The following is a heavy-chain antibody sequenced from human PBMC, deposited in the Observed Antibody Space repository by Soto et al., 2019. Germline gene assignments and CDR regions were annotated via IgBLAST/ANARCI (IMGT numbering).Heavy chain of an antibody. Sequence: QVQLQESGPGLVKPSETLSLTCTVSGGSISSDHWSWIRQPPGKGLEWIGYIYYSGSMNYNPSLKSRVTISVDTSKNQFSLKLSSVTAADTAVYYCARDDDFDGFDIWGQGTMVTVSS. V-gene: IGHV4-59*01. CDR3: ARDDDFDGFDI. D-gene: IGHD3-3*01. CDR2: IYYSGSM. J-gene: IGHJ3*02. CDR1: GGSISSDH.